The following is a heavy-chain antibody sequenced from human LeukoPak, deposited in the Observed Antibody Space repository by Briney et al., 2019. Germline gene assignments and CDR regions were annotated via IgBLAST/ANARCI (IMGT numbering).Heavy chain of an antibody. CDR1: GYSISSGYY. CDR3: ARQEGASIFGGNDY. D-gene: IGHD3-3*01. Sequence: SETLSLTCAVSGYSISSGYYCGWIRQPPGKGLEWIGSIYHSGSTYYNPSLKSRVNISVDTSKNQFSLKLSSVTAADTAVYYCARQEGASIFGGNDYWGQGTLVTVSS. J-gene: IGHJ4*02. CDR2: IYHSGST. V-gene: IGHV4-38-2*01.